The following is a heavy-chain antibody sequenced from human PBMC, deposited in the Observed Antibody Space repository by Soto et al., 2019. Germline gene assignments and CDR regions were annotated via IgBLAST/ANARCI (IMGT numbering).Heavy chain of an antibody. CDR2: FDPEDGET. CDR1: GYTLTELS. D-gene: IGHD3-3*01. J-gene: IGHJ5*02. Sequence: ASVKVSGKVSGYTLTELSMHWVRQAPVKGLEWMGGFDPEDGETIYAQKFQGRVTMTEDTSTDTAYMELSSLRSEDTAVYYCAPYLVYDFWSGSSRWFDPWGQGTLVTVSS. V-gene: IGHV1-24*01. CDR3: APYLVYDFWSGSSRWFDP.